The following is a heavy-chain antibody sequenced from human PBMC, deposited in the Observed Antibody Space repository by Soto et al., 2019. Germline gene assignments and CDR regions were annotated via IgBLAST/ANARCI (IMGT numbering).Heavy chain of an antibody. D-gene: IGHD3-10*01. CDR1: GFSLSTSGVA. V-gene: IGHV2-5*02. CDR3: AHRDRSSGGIFDH. Sequence: QITLKESGPTLVKPTQTLTLTCTFSGFSLSTSGVAVGWIRQHPGKALEWLSVIYWDDDNRSSPSLRNRLTITKDTSKHQGVLTMTNLDPVDTATYYCAHRDRSSGGIFDHWGQGIMVTVSS. CDR2: IYWDDDN. J-gene: IGHJ4*02.